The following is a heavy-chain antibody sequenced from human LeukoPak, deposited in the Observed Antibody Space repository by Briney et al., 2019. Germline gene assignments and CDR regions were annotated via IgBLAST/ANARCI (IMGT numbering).Heavy chain of an antibody. CDR3: ARGDIAVAGVWYFDL. CDR2: IYHSGST. J-gene: IGHJ2*01. D-gene: IGHD6-19*01. Sequence: PSETLSLTCTVSGGSISSGGYYWSWIRQPPGKGLEWIRYIYHSGSTNYNPSLKSRVTMSVDTSKNQFSLRLSSVTAADTAVYYCARGDIAVAGVWYFDLWGRGTLVTVSS. V-gene: IGHV4-61*08. CDR1: GGSISSGGYY.